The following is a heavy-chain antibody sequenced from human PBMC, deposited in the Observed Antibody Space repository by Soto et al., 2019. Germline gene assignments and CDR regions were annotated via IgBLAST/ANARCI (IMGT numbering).Heavy chain of an antibody. Sequence: GGCMGISSAASGYSVRNYWMSGVCKEKGKGLEWVANIKQDGSEKYYVASVKGRFTISRDNARNSLYLQMNSLRAEDTAVYYCAKDTYYHDSSGFYVFDYWGQGTPVTVSS. J-gene: IGHJ4*02. CDR3: AKDTYYHDSSGFYVFDY. CDR1: GYSVRNYW. CDR2: IKQDGSEK. V-gene: IGHV3-7*01. D-gene: IGHD3-22*01.